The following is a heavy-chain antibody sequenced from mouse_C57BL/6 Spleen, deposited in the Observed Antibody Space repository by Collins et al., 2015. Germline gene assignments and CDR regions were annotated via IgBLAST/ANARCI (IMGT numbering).Heavy chain of an antibody. Sequence: QVQLKQSGPGLVQPSQSLSITCTVSGFSLTSYGVHWVRQSPGKGLEWLGVIWRGGSTDYNAAFMSRLSITKDNSKSQVFFKMNSLQTDDTAIYYCAKFYYGNYSYAMDYWGQGTSVTVSS. CDR3: AKFYYGNYSYAMDY. V-gene: IGHV2-5*01. CDR1: GFSLTSYG. CDR2: IWRGGST. J-gene: IGHJ4*01. D-gene: IGHD2-1*01.